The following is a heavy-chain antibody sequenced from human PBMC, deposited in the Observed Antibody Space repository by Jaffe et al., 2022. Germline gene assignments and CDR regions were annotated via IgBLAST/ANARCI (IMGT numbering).Heavy chain of an antibody. CDR1: GGTFSSYA. CDR2: IIPIFGTA. J-gene: IGHJ5*02. CDR3: ANRVGDTAMVGAWFDP. D-gene: IGHD5-18*01. V-gene: IGHV1-69*01. Sequence: QVQLVQSGAEVKKPGSSVKVSCKASGGTFSSYAISWVRQAPGQGLEWMGGIIPIFGTANYAQKFQGRVTITADESTSTAYMELSSLRSEDTAVYYCANRVGDTAMVGAWFDPWGQGTLVTVSS.